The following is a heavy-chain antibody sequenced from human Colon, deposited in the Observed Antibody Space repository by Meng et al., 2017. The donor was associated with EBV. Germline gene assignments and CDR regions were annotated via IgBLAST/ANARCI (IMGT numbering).Heavy chain of an antibody. J-gene: IGHJ4*02. CDR2: VSHPGSA. CDR3: ARVPTTGYKDH. V-gene: IGHV4-34*02. D-gene: IGHD3-9*01. CDR1: GGSFSGYV. Sequence: QWRLQHVGAGLLEASETLSLTCTVNGGSFSGYVWSWVRQPPGKGMEWIGEVSHPGSANYNPSLKSRVTISVDASEKQFSLRLTSVTAADSAVYYCARVPTTGYKDHWGQGTLVTVSS.